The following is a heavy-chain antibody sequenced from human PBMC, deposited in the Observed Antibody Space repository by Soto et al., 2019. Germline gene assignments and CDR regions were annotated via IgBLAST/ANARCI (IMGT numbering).Heavy chain of an antibody. CDR3: AKGRTGKTRGYYFDY. D-gene: IGHD1-1*01. CDR2: ISWNSGSI. V-gene: IGHV3-9*01. J-gene: IGHJ4*02. Sequence: SLRLSCAASGFTFDDYAMHWVRQAPGKGLEWVSGISWNSGSIGYADSVKGRFTISRDNAKNSLYLQMNSLRAEDTALYYCAKGRTGKTRGYYFDYWGQGTLVTVSS. CDR1: GFTFDDYA.